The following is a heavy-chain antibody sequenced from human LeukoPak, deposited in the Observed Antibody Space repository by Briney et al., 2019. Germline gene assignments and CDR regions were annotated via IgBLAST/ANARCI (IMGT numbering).Heavy chain of an antibody. CDR1: GFTFNSYA. CDR2: ISGSGGST. J-gene: IGHJ4*02. Sequence: QSGGSLRLSCAASGFTFNSYAMNWVRQAPGKGLEWVSVISGSGGSTYHADSVKGRFTISRDNSKSTLYLQMNSLRAEDTAVYYCAKVGYSSGWTKEYYFDYWGQGTLVTVSS. CDR3: AKVGYSSGWTKEYYFDY. D-gene: IGHD6-19*01. V-gene: IGHV3-23*01.